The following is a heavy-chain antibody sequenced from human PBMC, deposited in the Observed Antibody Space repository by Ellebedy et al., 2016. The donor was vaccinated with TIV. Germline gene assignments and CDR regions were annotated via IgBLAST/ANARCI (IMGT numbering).Heavy chain of an antibody. CDR3: ARDTRFIDQQHNWFDP. V-gene: IGHV3-11*01. D-gene: IGHD1-26*01. Sequence: GGSLRLSCAASGFTFSDFCMTWIRQAQGKGLEWVSHISSSGGTIYYADSVKGRFTISRDNAKDSLYLQMSSLRAEETAVYYCARDTRFIDQQHNWFDPWGQGTQVTVSS. J-gene: IGHJ5*02. CDR1: GFTFSDFC. CDR2: ISSSGGTI.